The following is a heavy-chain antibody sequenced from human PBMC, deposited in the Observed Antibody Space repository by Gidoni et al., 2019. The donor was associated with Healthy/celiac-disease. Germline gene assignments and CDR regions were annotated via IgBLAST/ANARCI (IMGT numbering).Heavy chain of an antibody. V-gene: IGHV3-49*05. J-gene: IGHJ4*02. Sequence: EVQLVESGGGLVKPGRSLRLSCTASGFTFGDYAMSWFRQAPGKGLAWGGFIRSKAYGGTTEYAASVKGRFTISRDDSKSIAYLQMNSLKTEDTAVYYCTRDARGYSYGGTDYWGQGTLVTVSS. CDR1: GFTFGDYA. D-gene: IGHD5-18*01. CDR2: IRSKAYGGTT. CDR3: TRDARGYSYGGTDY.